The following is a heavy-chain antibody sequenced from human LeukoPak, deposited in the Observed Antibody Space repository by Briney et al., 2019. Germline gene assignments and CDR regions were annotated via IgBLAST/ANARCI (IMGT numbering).Heavy chain of an antibody. CDR1: GGSISSYY. J-gene: IGHJ4*02. V-gene: IGHV4-59*01. Sequence: PSETLSLTCTVSGGSISSYYWSWIRQPPGKGLEWIGYIYYSGSTNYNPSLKSRVTISVDTSKNQFSLKLSSVTAADTAVYYCARGNYGDLHFDYWGQGTLVTVSS. CDR2: IYYSGST. CDR3: ARGNYGDLHFDY. D-gene: IGHD4-17*01.